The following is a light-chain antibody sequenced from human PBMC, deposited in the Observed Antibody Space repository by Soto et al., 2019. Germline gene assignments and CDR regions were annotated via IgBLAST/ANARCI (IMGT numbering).Light chain of an antibody. CDR2: EIN. Sequence: QSALTQPPSASGSPGQSVTISCTGTSSDVGAYDYVSWHQQHPGKAPKLMIYEINKRPSGVPDRFSGSKSGNTASLTVSGLQAEDEADYYYSSFAGSNNFPYVFGTGTKLTVL. CDR3: SSFAGSNNFPYV. J-gene: IGLJ1*01. CDR1: SSDVGAYDY. V-gene: IGLV2-8*01.